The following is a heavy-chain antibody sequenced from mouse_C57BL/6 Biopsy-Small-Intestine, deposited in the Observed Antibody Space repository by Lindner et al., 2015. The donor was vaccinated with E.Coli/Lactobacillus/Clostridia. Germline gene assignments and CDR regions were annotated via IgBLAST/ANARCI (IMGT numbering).Heavy chain of an antibody. CDR1: GYAFANYL. D-gene: IGHD2-4*01. Sequence: VQLQESGAELVRPGTSVKVSCKASGYAFANYLIEWVKQRPGQGLEWIGVINPGSGSTNYNEKFKGKATLTADKSSSTAYMQLSGLTSEDSAVYFCARRDDYDDYWGQGTTLTVSS. CDR3: ARRDDYDDY. CDR2: INPGSGST. V-gene: IGHV1-54*01. J-gene: IGHJ2*01.